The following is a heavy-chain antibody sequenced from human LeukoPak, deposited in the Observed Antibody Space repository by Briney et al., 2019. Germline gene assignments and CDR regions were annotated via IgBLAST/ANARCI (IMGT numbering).Heavy chain of an antibody. CDR3: ARPAGTYDYSYGMDV. CDR1: GFTFSSYG. V-gene: IGHV3-30-3*01. CDR2: ISYDGSDK. J-gene: IGHJ6*02. D-gene: IGHD6-19*01. Sequence: RSLRLSCAASGFTFSSYGMHWVRQAPGKGLEWVAVISYDGSDKYYADSVKGRFTISRDNSKNTLYLQMNSLRAEDTAVYYCARPAGTYDYSYGMDVWGQGTTVTVSS.